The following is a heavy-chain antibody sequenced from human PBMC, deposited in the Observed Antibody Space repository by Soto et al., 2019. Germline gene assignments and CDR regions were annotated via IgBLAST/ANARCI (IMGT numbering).Heavy chain of an antibody. CDR2: INPKSGGT. D-gene: IGHD1-26*01. CDR3: ARDLAKGGGSAGFDY. V-gene: IGHV1-2*02. Sequence: ASVKVSCKASGYTFNRYYIHWVRQAPGQGFEWMGWINPKSGGTRYPQKFQGRVTMTRDTSLSTVYMTLTRLTSDDTAVYYCARDLAKGGGSAGFDYWGQGTLVTVSS. CDR1: GYTFNRYY. J-gene: IGHJ4*02.